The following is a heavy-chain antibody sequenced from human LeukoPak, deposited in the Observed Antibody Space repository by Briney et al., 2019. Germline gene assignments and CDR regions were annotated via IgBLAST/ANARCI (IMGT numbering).Heavy chain of an antibody. CDR3: AREAWNAFGLHLFDA. Sequence: ASVKVSCKASGYTFTSYGMSWVRQAPGQGLEGMGWISADNGNTNYAQKLQGRVTMTTDTSTSTAYMELRSLRSDDTAVYCCAREAWNAFGLHLFDAWGQGTLVTVSS. CDR1: GYTFTSYG. D-gene: IGHD1-1*01. CDR2: ISADNGNT. V-gene: IGHV1-18*01. J-gene: IGHJ5*02.